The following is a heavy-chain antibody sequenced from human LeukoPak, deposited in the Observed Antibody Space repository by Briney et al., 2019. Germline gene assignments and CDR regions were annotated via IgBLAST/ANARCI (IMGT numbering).Heavy chain of an antibody. V-gene: IGHV4-59*01. D-gene: IGHD3-3*01. CDR1: GGSISYYY. J-gene: IGHJ4*02. CDR2: IYYSGST. Sequence: SETLSLTCTVSGGSISYYYWSWIRQPPGKGLEWIGYIYYSGSTSYNPSLKSRVTISVDTSKNQFSLKLSSVTAADTAVYYCAREGYDFWRGRHFDYWGQGTLVTVSS. CDR3: AREGYDFWRGRHFDY.